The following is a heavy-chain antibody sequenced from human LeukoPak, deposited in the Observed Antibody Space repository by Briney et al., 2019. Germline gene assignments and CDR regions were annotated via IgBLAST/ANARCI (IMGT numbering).Heavy chain of an antibody. V-gene: IGHV3-48*01. Sequence: GGSLRLSCAASGFTFSAYSMNWVRQAPGKGLEWIAHITNTLGIPYADSVKGRFTVSRDKNSLYLRMSSLRGEDTAVYYCARDLDPWYLNLWGRGTLVTVSS. J-gene: IGHJ2*01. CDR1: GFTFSAYS. CDR3: ARDLDPWYLNL. CDR2: ITNTLGI.